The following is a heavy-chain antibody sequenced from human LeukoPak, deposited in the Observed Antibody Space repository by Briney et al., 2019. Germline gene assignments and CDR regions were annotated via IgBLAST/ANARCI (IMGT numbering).Heavy chain of an antibody. V-gene: IGHV1-69-2*01. CDR2: VDLEDGDT. CDR3: ARGSRSFDWLRSYFDF. CDR1: GYTFNDYY. D-gene: IGHD3-9*01. Sequence: ASVKVSCKASGYTFNDYYIHWVQQAPGKGREWMGRVDLEDGDTIYAEKFQGRVTITADTSTDTAFMDLSSLTSFDTAVYYCARGSRSFDWLRSYFDFWGQGTLVSVSP. J-gene: IGHJ4*02.